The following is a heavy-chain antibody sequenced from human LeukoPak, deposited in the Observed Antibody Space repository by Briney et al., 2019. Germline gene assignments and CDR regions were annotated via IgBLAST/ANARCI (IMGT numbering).Heavy chain of an antibody. CDR1: GYVFSTSW. Sequence: GGSLRLSCAAPGYVFSTSWMYWVRQPPGRGLVWVSRIDSDGSGTKYADSVKGRFTISRDNAKNTLCLQMSSLRADDTAVYYCARVPAGYGSSGSWAFDIWGQGTKVTVSS. CDR2: IDSDGSGT. D-gene: IGHD3-22*01. V-gene: IGHV3-74*03. J-gene: IGHJ3*02. CDR3: ARVPAGYGSSGSWAFDI.